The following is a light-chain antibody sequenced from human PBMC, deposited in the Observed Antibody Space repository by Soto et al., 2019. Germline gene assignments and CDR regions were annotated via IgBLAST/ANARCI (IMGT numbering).Light chain of an antibody. Sequence: EIVMTQSPATLSVSPGERATLSCRASQYIKSNLAWYQQKPGQAPRLLIYGASTRATSIPARFSGSGSGTEFTLTISSLLSEDFAVYYCQQYNNWPYTFGQGTKLEIK. CDR1: QYIKSN. CDR2: GAS. CDR3: QQYNNWPYT. J-gene: IGKJ2*01. V-gene: IGKV3-15*01.